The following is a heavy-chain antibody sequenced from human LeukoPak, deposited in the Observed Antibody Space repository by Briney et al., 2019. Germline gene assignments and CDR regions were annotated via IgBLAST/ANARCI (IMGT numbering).Heavy chain of an antibody. CDR3: ARGRQMSINWYFDL. V-gene: IGHV1-8*03. D-gene: IGHD3-10*01. CDR1: GYTFTAHD. Sequence: ASVKVSCKTSGYTFTAHDIFWVRQAAGQGLEWMGWMNPKSGSTAYAQKVQSRDTFTRNTSITTPYLDLTNLRYEDTAMYYCARGRQMSINWYFDLWGRGTQVTVAS. J-gene: IGHJ2*01. CDR2: MNPKSGST.